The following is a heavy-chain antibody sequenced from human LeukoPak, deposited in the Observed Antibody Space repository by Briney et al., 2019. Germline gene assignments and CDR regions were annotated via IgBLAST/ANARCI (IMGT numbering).Heavy chain of an antibody. CDR3: TSSTVCDNTGSYSDS. V-gene: IGHV3-73*01. CDR1: GFTFSASA. J-gene: IGHJ4*02. D-gene: IGHD3-22*01. CDR2: IRSKPNNYAT. Sequence: GGSLRLSCAASGFTFSASAIHWVRQAPGKGLEWVGRIRSKPNNYATAYAASVKGRFTISRDDSNNTAYLQMNSLKIEDAAVYYCTSSTVCDNTGSYSDSWGQGTLVTVSS.